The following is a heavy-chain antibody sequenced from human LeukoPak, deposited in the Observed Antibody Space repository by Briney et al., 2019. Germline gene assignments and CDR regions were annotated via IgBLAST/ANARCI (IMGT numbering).Heavy chain of an antibody. Sequence: SETLSLTCTVSGGSISSYYWSWIRQPAGKGLEWIGRIYTSGSTNYNPSLKSRVTMSVDTSKNQFSLRLSSVTAADTAVYYCARHRSGWLQSSFDYWGQGTLVTVSS. J-gene: IGHJ4*02. D-gene: IGHD5-24*01. V-gene: IGHV4-4*07. CDR3: ARHRSGWLQSSFDY. CDR1: GGSISSYY. CDR2: IYTSGST.